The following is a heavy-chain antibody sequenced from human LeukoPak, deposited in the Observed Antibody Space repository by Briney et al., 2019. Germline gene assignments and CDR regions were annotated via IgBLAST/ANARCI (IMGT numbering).Heavy chain of an antibody. CDR3: AKSFYYDTSGYHF. CDR1: GFTFDDYA. CDR2: INWNSGSI. J-gene: IGHJ4*02. D-gene: IGHD3-22*01. V-gene: IGHV3-9*01. Sequence: GRSLRLSCAASGFTFDDYAMHWVRQAPGKGLEWVSGINWNSGSIVYADSVKGRFTISRDNAKNFLYLQMNSLRTEDTALYYCAKSFYYDTSGYHFWGQGTPVTVSS.